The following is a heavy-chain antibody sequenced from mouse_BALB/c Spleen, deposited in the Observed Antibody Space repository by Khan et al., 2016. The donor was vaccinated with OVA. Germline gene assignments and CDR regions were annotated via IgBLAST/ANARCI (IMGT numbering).Heavy chain of an antibody. CDR2: IDPFSAGI. CDR3: TRHGYVAWFTY. J-gene: IGHJ3*01. V-gene: IGHV1S135*01. Sequence: VQLKQSGPELMKPGASVKISCKASGYSFTSYYIHWIMQSHGKSLEWIGYIDPFSAGITYNQKFKGKATLTVDKSSSTAYIYFSNLTSEDSAVYYCTRHGYVAWFTYWGQGTLVTVSA. D-gene: IGHD2-2*01. CDR1: GYSFTSYY.